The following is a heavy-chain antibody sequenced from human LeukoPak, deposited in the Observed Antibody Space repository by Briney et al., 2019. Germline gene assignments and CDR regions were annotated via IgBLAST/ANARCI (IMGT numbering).Heavy chain of an antibody. CDR2: IYYSGST. Sequence: SQTLSLTCAVSGGSISSGGYYWSWIRQHPGKGLEWIGYIYYSGSTYYNPSLKSRVTISVDTSKNQFSLKLSSVTAADTAVYYCAREAYYYDSSGLVSLSFYYWGQGTLVTVSS. CDR1: GGSISSGGYY. J-gene: IGHJ4*02. CDR3: AREAYYYDSSGLVSLSFYY. D-gene: IGHD3-22*01. V-gene: IGHV4-31*11.